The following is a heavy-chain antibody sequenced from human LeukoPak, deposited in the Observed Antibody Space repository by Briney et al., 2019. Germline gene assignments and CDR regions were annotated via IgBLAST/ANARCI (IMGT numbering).Heavy chain of an antibody. D-gene: IGHD3-22*01. CDR2: ISGSGITI. J-gene: IGHJ4*02. CDR3: ATVNYYDSSGYYYEDDY. CDR1: GFTFRNYE. V-gene: IGHV3-48*03. Sequence: GGSLRLSCAASGFTFRNYEMNWVRQAPGKGLEWISYISGSGITIYYADSVKGRFTISRDNAKNSLYLQMNSLRAEDTAVYYCATVNYYDSSGYYYEDDYWGQGTLVTVSS.